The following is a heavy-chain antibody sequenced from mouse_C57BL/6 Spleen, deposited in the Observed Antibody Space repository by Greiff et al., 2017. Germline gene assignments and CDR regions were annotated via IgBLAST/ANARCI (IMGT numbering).Heavy chain of an antibody. CDR3: ARRNYYGSSYWYFDV. V-gene: IGHV1-80*01. CDR2: IYPGDGDT. CDR1: GYAFSSYW. Sequence: QVHVKQSGAELVKPGASVKISCKASGYAFSSYWMNWVKQRPGKGLEWIGQIYPGDGDTNYNGKFKGKATLTADKSSSTAYMQLSSLTSEDSAVYFCARRNYYGSSYWYFDVWGTGTTVTVSS. J-gene: IGHJ1*03. D-gene: IGHD1-1*01.